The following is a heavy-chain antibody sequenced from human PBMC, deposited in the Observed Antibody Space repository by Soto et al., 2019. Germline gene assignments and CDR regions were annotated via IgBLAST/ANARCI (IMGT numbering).Heavy chain of an antibody. Sequence: EVQLLESGGGLVQPGGSLRLSCAASGFTFSSYAMSWVRQAPGKGLEWGSVISGSGDSTYYADSVKGRFTISRHNSKNTRYLQKNSLRAEDTAVYYCARRGPGTYFDYWGQGTLVTVSS. D-gene: IGHD6-13*01. V-gene: IGHV3-23*01. CDR2: ISGSGDST. CDR1: GFTFSSYA. CDR3: ARRGPGTYFDY. J-gene: IGHJ4*02.